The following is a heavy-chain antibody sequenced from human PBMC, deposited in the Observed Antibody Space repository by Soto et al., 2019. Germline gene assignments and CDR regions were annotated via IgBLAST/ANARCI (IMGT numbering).Heavy chain of an antibody. CDR2: INTDGGSS. V-gene: IGHV3-74*03. D-gene: IGHD2-2*01. CDR3: AREAGYCSRTSCYRRAFDT. J-gene: IGHJ3*02. CDR1: GFTFSGHW. Sequence: EVQLVESGGDLVQPGGSLSLSCAASGFTFSGHWMHWVRQAPGKGLEWVSRINTDGGSSAYADSVKGRFAISRDNAKNTLNLQMNGLRAEDTAVYYCAREAGYCSRTSCYRRAFDTWGQGTTVTVSS.